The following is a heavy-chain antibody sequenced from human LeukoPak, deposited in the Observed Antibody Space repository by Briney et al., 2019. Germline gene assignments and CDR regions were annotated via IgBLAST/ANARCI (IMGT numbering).Heavy chain of an antibody. D-gene: IGHD2/OR15-2a*01. V-gene: IGHV4-59*01. CDR2: IYYSGST. CDR3: ARVLMGDYYYNYYMDV. J-gene: IGHJ6*03. Sequence: SETLSLTCTVSGGSISSYYWSWIRQPPGKGLEWIGYIYYSGSTNYNPSLKSRVTISVDTSKNQFSLKLSSVTAADTAVYYCARVLMGDYYYNYYMDVWGKGTTVTVSS. CDR1: GGSISSYY.